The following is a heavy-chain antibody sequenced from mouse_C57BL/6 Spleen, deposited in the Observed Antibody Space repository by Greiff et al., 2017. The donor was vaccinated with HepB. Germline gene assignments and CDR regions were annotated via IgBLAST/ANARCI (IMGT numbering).Heavy chain of an antibody. D-gene: IGHD3-2*02. CDR2: IDPSDSYT. Sequence: QVQLQQSGAELVMPGASVKLSCKASGYTFTSYWMHWVKQRPGQGLEWIGEIDPSDSYTNYNQKFKGKSTLTVDKSSSTAYMQLSSLTSEDSAVYYCARVGGSSDLEGFAYWGQGTLVTVSA. CDR3: ARVGGSSDLEGFAY. CDR1: GYTFTSYW. V-gene: IGHV1-69*01. J-gene: IGHJ3*01.